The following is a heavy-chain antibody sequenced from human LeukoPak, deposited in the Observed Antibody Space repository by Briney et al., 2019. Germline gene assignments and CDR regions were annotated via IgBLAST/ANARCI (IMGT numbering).Heavy chain of an antibody. J-gene: IGHJ6*02. V-gene: IGHV3-30-3*01. D-gene: IGHD2-2*01. CDR1: GFTFSSYA. Sequence: GGSLRLSCAAPGFTFSSYAMHWVRQAPGKGLEWVAVISYDGSNKYYADSVKGRFTISRDNSKNTLYLQMNSLRAEDTAVYYCARALGYCSSTSCYAYYYGMDVWGQGTTVTVSS. CDR2: ISYDGSNK. CDR3: ARALGYCSSTSCYAYYYGMDV.